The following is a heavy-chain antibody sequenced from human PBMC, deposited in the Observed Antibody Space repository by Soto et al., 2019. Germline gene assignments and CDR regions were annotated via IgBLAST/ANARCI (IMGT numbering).Heavy chain of an antibody. CDR1: GGTFSIYA. CDR2: IIPIFGTA. V-gene: IGHV1-69*13. CDR3: ARDRRLGSSSFDY. D-gene: IGHD6-6*01. Sequence: SVKVSCKASGGTFSIYAISWVLQAPGQGLEWMGGIIPIFGTANYAQKFQGRVTITADESTSTAYMELSSLRSEDTAVYYCARDRRLGSSSFDYWGQGTLVTVS. J-gene: IGHJ4*02.